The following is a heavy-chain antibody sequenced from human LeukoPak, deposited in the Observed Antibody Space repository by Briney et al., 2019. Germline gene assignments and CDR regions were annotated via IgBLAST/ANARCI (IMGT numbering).Heavy chain of an antibody. CDR1: GFTFSNYW. Sequence: GGSLRLSCADSGFTFSNYWMSWVRQAPGKGLEWVASIKQDGSEKYYEDSVKGRFTISRDNAKNSLYLQMNSLGAEDTAVYYCARWSGYYQMFDYWGQGTLVTVPS. D-gene: IGHD3-3*01. CDR2: IKQDGSEK. J-gene: IGHJ4*02. V-gene: IGHV3-7*01. CDR3: ARWSGYYQMFDY.